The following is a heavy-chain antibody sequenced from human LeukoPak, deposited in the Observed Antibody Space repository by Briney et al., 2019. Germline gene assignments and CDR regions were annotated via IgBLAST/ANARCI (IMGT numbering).Heavy chain of an antibody. CDR1: GFTFRSYS. J-gene: IGHJ4*02. CDR3: ARDRHGVATIGDFDY. CDR2: ISSSSSYI. Sequence: GGSLRLSCAASGFTFRSYSMNWVRQAPGKGLEWVSSISSSSSYIYYADSVKGRFTISRDNAKNSLYLQMNSLRAEDTAVYYCARDRHGVATIGDFDYWGQGTLVTVSS. D-gene: IGHD5-12*01. V-gene: IGHV3-21*01.